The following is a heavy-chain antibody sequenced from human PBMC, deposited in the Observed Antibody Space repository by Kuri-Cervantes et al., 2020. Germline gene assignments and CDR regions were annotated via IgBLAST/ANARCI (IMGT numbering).Heavy chain of an antibody. CDR2: MNPNSGNT. J-gene: IGHJ4*02. V-gene: IGHV1-8*01. CDR1: GYTFTSYD. D-gene: IGHD3-10*01. Sequence: ASVKVSCKASGYTFTSYDINWVRQATGQGLEWMGWMNPNSGNTGYAQKFQGRVTMTRNTSISTAYMELSSLRSEDTAAYYCARGAYGSGSYYLVMGLDYWGQGTLVTVSS. CDR3: ARGAYGSGSYYLVMGLDY.